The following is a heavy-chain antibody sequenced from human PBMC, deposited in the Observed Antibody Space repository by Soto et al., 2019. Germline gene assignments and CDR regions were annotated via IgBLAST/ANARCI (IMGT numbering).Heavy chain of an antibody. CDR3: AREGGRATTEGGYFDY. CDR1: GFTVSSNY. CDR2: IYSGGST. Sequence: GGSLRLSCAASGFTVSSNYMSWVRQAPGKGLEWVSVIYSGGSTYYADSVKGRFTISRDNSKNTLYLQMNSLRAEDTAVYYCAREGGRATTEGGYFDYWGQGTLVTVSS. J-gene: IGHJ4*02. V-gene: IGHV3-53*01. D-gene: IGHD1-1*01.